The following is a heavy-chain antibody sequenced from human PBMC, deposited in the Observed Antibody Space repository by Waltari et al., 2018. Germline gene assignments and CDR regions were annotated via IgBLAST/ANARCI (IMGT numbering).Heavy chain of an antibody. CDR3: ARSSGYDVFEI. V-gene: IGHV3-48*04. J-gene: IGHJ3*02. CDR2: ISNTAATI. D-gene: IGHD3-22*01. Sequence: EVKLEESGGGLVQPGGSLRLSCAGSGFSFGSYSMNWVRQAPGKGLEGVSYISNTAATIFYADSVKGRFTISRDNAETSLYLQMHSLRAEDTAVYYCARSSGYDVFEIWGQGTMVTVSS. CDR1: GFSFGSYS.